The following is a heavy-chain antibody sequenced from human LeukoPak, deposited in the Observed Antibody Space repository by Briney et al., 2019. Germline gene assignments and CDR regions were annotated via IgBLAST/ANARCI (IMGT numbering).Heavy chain of an antibody. D-gene: IGHD4-11*01. Sequence: PSETLSLTCTVSGGSISSYYWSWIRQPPGKGLEWIGDIYYSGSTNYNPSLKSRVTISVDTSKNQFSLKLSSVTAADTAVYYCARQHDYSNYVDYWGQGTLVTVSS. CDR3: ARQHDYSNYVDY. CDR1: GGSISSYY. V-gene: IGHV4-59*08. CDR2: IYYSGST. J-gene: IGHJ4*02.